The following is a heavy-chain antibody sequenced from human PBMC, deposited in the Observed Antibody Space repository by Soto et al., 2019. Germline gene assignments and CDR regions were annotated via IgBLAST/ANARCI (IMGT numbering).Heavy chain of an antibody. D-gene: IGHD3-10*01. V-gene: IGHV3-21*01. CDR1: GFTFSSYS. CDR2: ISSSSSYI. J-gene: IGHJ6*02. Sequence: GGSLRLSCAASGFTFSSYSMNWVRQAPGKGLEWVSSISSSSSYIYYADSVKGRFTISRDNAKNSLYLQMNSLRAEDTAVYYCARAPGGPQYYGMDVWGQGTTVTVSS. CDR3: ARAPGGPQYYGMDV.